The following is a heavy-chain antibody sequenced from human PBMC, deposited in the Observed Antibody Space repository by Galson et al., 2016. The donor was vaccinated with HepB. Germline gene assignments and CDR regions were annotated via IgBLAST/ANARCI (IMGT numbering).Heavy chain of an antibody. CDR3: AKERGSRITMVRGVLDAFDI. J-gene: IGHJ3*02. Sequence: SLRLSCAASGFIFSTYAMNWVRQAPGKGLEWVSSIRGSGGGIAYADSVKGRFTISRDNSKNTLYLQMSSLSAEDTALYYCAKERGSRITMVRGVLDAFDIWGQGTMVTVSS. CDR1: GFIFSTYA. CDR2: IRGSGGGI. V-gene: IGHV3-23*01. D-gene: IGHD3-10*01.